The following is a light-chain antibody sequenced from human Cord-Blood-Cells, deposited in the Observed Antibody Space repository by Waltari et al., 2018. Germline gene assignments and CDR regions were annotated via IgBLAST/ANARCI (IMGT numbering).Light chain of an antibody. V-gene: IGKV1-39*01. CDR3: QQSYSTPWT. CDR1: QSISSY. Sequence: DIQMTQSPSSLSACVGDRVTITCRASQSISSYLNGNQQKPGKAPKILIYAASSLQSGVPSRFSGSGSGTDFTLTISRLQPEDFATYYCQQSYSTPWTFGQGTKVEIK. J-gene: IGKJ1*01. CDR2: AAS.